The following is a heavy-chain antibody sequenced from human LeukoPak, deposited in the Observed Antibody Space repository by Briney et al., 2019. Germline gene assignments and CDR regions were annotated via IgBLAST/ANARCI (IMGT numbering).Heavy chain of an antibody. Sequence: SETLSLTCTVSGGSISSSYWSWIRQPPGTGLEWIGYTYYSGSTNYNPSLKSRVTISVDSSKNQFSLKLTSVTAADTAVYYCARVTSGWYYFDYWGQGTLVTVSS. CDR3: ARVTSGWYYFDY. CDR1: GGSISSSY. V-gene: IGHV4-59*01. CDR2: TYYSGST. J-gene: IGHJ4*02. D-gene: IGHD6-19*01.